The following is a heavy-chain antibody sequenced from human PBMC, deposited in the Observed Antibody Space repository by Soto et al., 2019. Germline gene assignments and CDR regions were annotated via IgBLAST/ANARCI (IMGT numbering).Heavy chain of an antibody. J-gene: IGHJ4*02. CDR3: ARRYGPGFDY. V-gene: IGHV4-59*08. CDR1: GGSIRSYY. D-gene: IGHD4-17*01. CDR2: IYYSGST. Sequence: SETLALTCTVSGGSIRSYYLSWIRQPPGKGLEWIGYIYYSGSTNYNPSLKSGVTISVDTSKNQFSLKLTSVTAADTAVYYCARRYGPGFDYWGQGNLVTVSS.